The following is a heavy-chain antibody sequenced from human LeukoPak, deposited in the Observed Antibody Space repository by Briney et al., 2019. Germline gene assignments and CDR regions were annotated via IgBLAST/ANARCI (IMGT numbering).Heavy chain of an antibody. CDR1: RFTFSTYA. V-gene: IGHV3-23*01. D-gene: IGHD1-7*01. CDR3: TRYNWNYEKADANYFDY. J-gene: IGHJ4*02. Sequence: GGSLRLSCAASRFTFSTYAMSWVRQAPGKGLECVSVISGAGGSTYYADSVEGRFTISRDNSKDTLYLQMNSLRAEDTAVYYCTRYNWNYEKADANYFDYWGQGTLVTVSS. CDR2: ISGAGGST.